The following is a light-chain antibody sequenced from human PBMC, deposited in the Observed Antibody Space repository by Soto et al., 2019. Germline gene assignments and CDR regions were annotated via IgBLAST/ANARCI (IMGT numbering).Light chain of an antibody. CDR3: QQRSNWPPYT. CDR2: DAS. CDR1: QSVSSY. J-gene: IGKJ2*01. V-gene: IGKV3-11*01. Sequence: EIVLTQSPATLSLSPGERATLSCRASQSVSSYLAWYQQKPGQAPRLLIYDASNRATGIPARFSGSGSGTDFTLTINSLEPEDFAVYYCQQRSNWPPYTFGQGTKQEIK.